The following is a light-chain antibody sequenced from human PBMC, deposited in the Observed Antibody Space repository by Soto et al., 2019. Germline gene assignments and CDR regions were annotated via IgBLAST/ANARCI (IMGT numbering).Light chain of an antibody. CDR3: QQYKDWPLT. J-gene: IGKJ4*01. CDR1: QNLSRH. CDR2: AAS. Sequence: EIVMMQSPDTLSVSPGERATLSCRASQNLSRHLAWYHQKPGQAPRVLIYAASTRATGVTARFSGSWSGTDFTLTISSLQSEDFAVYYCQQYKDWPLTFGGGTKVEIK. V-gene: IGKV3-15*01.